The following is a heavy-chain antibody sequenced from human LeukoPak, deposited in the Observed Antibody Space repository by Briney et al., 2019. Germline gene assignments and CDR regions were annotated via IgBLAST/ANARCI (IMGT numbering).Heavy chain of an antibody. CDR2: IREDGTEK. J-gene: IGHJ1*01. D-gene: IGHD4-23*01. CDR3: ARTAFGGNSGGPTEYFQH. V-gene: IGHV3-7*01. Sequence: PGGSLRLSCTASGFTFSGAWMTWVRQAPGKGLEWVANIREDGTEKNYVDSVKGRFTISRDNAKNSLFLQMNSLRAEDTAVYYCARTAFGGNSGGPTEYFQHWGQGTLVTVSS. CDR1: GFTFSGAW.